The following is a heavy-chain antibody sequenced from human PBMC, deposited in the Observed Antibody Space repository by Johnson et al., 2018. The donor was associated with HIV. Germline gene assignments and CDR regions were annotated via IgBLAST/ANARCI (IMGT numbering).Heavy chain of an antibody. CDR1: GFTFDDYA. D-gene: IGHD2-8*01. CDR2: ISWSSGMI. V-gene: IGHV3-9*01. CDR3: AKEPYCTNGVWCPFDV. J-gene: IGHJ3*01. Sequence: VQLVESGGGLVQPGRSLRLSCAGSGFTFDDYAMHWVRQAPGKGLEWVSGISWSSGMIGDAASGKGGFTISRDNAKNSLYLQMNSLRAEETALYFCAKEPYCTNGVWCPFDVWGQGTTVTVSS.